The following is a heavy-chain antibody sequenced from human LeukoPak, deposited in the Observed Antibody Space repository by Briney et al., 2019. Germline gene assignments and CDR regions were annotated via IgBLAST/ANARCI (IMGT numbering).Heavy chain of an antibody. J-gene: IGHJ6*02. CDR3: ARDGPVLLWFGELYYGMDV. D-gene: IGHD3-10*01. Sequence: SQTLSLTCTVSGGSISSGDYYWSWIRQPPGKGLEWIGYIYYSGSTYYSPSLKSRVTISVDTSKNQFSLKLSSVTAADTAVYYCARDGPVLLWFGELYYGMDVWGQGTTVTVSS. CDR1: GGSISSGDYY. V-gene: IGHV4-30-4*01. CDR2: IYYSGST.